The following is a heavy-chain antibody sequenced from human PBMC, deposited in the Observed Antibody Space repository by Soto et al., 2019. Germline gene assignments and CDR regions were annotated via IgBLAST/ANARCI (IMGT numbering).Heavy chain of an antibody. D-gene: IGHD3-22*01. CDR3: ARLVDSSGYYYDNWTDP. CDR1: GSGFTSYW. Sequence: PGESLKISCKGSGSGFTSYWNGWVRQMPGKGLEWMGIIYPGDSDYRYSPSFQGQGTLSGDKSISPAYLQWSRLHASDPAMYYCARLVDSSGYYYDNWTDPSGQATLVSVSS. CDR2: IYPGDSDY. J-gene: IGHJ5*02. V-gene: IGHV5-51*01.